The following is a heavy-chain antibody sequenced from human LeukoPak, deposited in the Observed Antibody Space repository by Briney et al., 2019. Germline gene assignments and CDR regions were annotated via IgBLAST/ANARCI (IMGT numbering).Heavy chain of an antibody. D-gene: IGHD3-3*01. CDR1: GYTLTSYG. CDR2: ISAYNGNT. Sequence: ASVKVSCKASGYTLTSYGISWVRQAPGQGLEWMGWISAYNGNTNYAQKLQGRVTMTTDTSTSTAYMELRSLRSDDTAVYYCAREIWSGYSIANYYYYYYMDVWGKGTTVTASS. CDR3: AREIWSGYSIANYYYYYYMDV. J-gene: IGHJ6*03. V-gene: IGHV1-18*01.